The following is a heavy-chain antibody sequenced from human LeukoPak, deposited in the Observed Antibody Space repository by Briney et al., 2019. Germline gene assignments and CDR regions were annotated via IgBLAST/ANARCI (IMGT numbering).Heavy chain of an antibody. D-gene: IGHD4-23*01. CDR2: ISYDGSNK. CDR1: GFTFSSYA. J-gene: IGHJ4*02. V-gene: IGHV3-30*04. CDR3: ARGSGGFDY. Sequence: GRSLRLSCAASGFTFSSYAMHWVRQAPGKGLEWVAVISYDGSNKYYADSVKGRFTISRDNSKNTLYLQMNSLRAEDTAVYYCARGSGGFDYWGQGTLVTVSS.